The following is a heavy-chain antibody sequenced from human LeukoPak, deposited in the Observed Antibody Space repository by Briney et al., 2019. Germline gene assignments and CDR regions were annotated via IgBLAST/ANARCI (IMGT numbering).Heavy chain of an antibody. J-gene: IGHJ6*02. Sequence: SLRLSCAASGFTFDDYAMHCVRPAPGKGLGWVSGISWISGSIGYADSVKGRFTISRDNAKNSLYLQMNSLRAEDTAVYYCAKDLPWAPPSYPGYYYYGMDAWGQGTTVTVSS. CDR2: ISWISGSI. V-gene: IGHV3-9*01. CDR1: GFTFDDYA. D-gene: IGHD1-26*01. CDR3: AKDLPWAPPSYPGYYYYGMDA.